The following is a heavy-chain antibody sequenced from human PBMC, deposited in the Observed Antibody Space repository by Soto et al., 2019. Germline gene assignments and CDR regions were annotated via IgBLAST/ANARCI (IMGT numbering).Heavy chain of an antibody. V-gene: IGHV3-23*01. CDR1: GFTFSTYT. CDR2: ISGSVGSSGT. J-gene: IGHJ4*02. Sequence: EVQLLESGGGLVQPGGSLRLSCVASGFTFSTYTMSWVRQAPGKGLEWVSVISGSVGSSGTSYADSVQGRFSISRDNARNTLYLQMNSLRGEDTAMYYCAKARCSTANCYVPEYWGQGTRVTVSS. CDR3: AKARCSTANCYVPEY. D-gene: IGHD2-2*01.